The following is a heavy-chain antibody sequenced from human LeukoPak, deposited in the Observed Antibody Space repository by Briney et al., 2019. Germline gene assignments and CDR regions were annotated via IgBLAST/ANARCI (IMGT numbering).Heavy chain of an antibody. CDR2: IKSDGSTT. J-gene: IGHJ4*02. V-gene: IGHV3-74*01. Sequence: GGSLRLSCAASGFTFSSYWMHWVRQAPGKGLVWVSRIKSDGSTTTYADSVKGRFTVSRDNAKNTLYLQMNSLRAEDTAVYYCARVVDTHFDYWGQGTLVTVSS. CDR3: ARVVDTHFDY. D-gene: IGHD5-18*01. CDR1: GFTFSSYW.